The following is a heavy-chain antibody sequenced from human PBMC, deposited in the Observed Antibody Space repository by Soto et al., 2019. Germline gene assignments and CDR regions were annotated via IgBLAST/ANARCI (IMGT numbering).Heavy chain of an antibody. D-gene: IGHD3-22*01. J-gene: IGHJ4*02. CDR3: AHRGYYYDSSGYYLGY. CDR2: LYWNDDK. V-gene: IGHV2-5*01. Sequence: QITLKESGPTLVKPTQTLTLTCTFSGFSLSTSGVGVGWIRQPPGKALEWLALLYWNDDKRYSPSLKSRLTITKGTSKNLGVPKMTNMDPVDTATYYCAHRGYYYDSSGYYLGYWGQGTLVTVSS. CDR1: GFSLSTSGVG.